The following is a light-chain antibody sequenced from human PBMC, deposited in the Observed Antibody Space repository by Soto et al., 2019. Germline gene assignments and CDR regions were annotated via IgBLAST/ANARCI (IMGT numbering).Light chain of an antibody. J-gene: IGKJ5*01. Sequence: IVMTQSPVTLSVSPGERATLCCRTSQSVRSNLAWYQQKPGQAPSLLIYGASTRATGTPARFSGSGSGTEFTLTISSLQSEDFAVYYCQQYNSWPPYTFGQGTRLEIK. CDR2: GAS. CDR3: QQYNSWPPYT. V-gene: IGKV3-15*01. CDR1: QSVRSN.